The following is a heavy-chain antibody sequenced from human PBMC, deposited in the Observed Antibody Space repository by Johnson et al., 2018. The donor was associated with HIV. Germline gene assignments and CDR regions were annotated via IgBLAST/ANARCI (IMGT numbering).Heavy chain of an antibody. CDR2: IRYDGNSK. CDR3: AKDRRQSSWELLDDAFDI. Sequence: QVQLVESGGGLVQPGGSLRLSCAASGFTFSNYGMHWARQAPGKRLEWVAFIRYDGNSKYYADSVKGRFSVSRDNSKNTLYLQMNSLRAEDTAVYYCAKDRRQSSWELLDDAFDIWGQGTMVTVSS. D-gene: IGHD1-26*01. CDR1: GFTFSNYG. V-gene: IGHV3-30*02. J-gene: IGHJ3*02.